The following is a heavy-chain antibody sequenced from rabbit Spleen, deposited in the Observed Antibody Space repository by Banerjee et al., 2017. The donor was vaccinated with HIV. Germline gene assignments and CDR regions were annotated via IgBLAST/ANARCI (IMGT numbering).Heavy chain of an antibody. V-gene: IGHV1S40*01. CDR1: GVSFSGSSY. Sequence: QSLEESGGDLVKPGASLTLTCIASGVSFSGSSYMCWVRQAPGKGLEWIACIEGGSSDFTYFASWAKGRFTISKTSSTTVTLQMTSLTVADTATYFCARDTGSSFSTYGMDPWGQGTLVTVS. CDR3: ARDTGSSFSTYGMDP. J-gene: IGHJ6*02. CDR2: IEGGSSDFT. D-gene: IGHD8-1*01.